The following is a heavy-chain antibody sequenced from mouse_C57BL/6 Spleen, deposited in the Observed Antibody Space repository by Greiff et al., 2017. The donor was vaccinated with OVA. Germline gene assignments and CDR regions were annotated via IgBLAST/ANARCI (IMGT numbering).Heavy chain of an antibody. CDR1: GYTFTDYE. V-gene: IGHV1-15*01. Sequence: VQLQQSGAELVRPGASVTLSCKASGYTFTDYEMHWVKQTPVHGLEWIGAIDPETGGTAYNQKFKGKAILTADKSSSTAYMELRRLTSEDSAVYYCTRRYYGSSYWAMDYWGQGTSVTVSS. D-gene: IGHD1-1*01. CDR2: IDPETGGT. CDR3: TRRYYGSSYWAMDY. J-gene: IGHJ4*01.